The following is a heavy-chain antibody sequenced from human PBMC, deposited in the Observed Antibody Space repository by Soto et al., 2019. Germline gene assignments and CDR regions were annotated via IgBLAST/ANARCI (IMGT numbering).Heavy chain of an antibody. V-gene: IGHV4-59*01. CDR3: ARVGWGYVFWSGPCFFDY. CDR1: GGSISTYY. Sequence: SETLSLTCTVSGGSISTYYWSWIRQPPGKGLEWIGYIYYNGRTNYNPSLESRVTISLDTSKSQFSLKLSSVSAADTAVYYCARVGWGYVFWSGPCFFDYWGPGPLVTVPS. D-gene: IGHD3-3*01. CDR2: IYYNGRT. J-gene: IGHJ4*02.